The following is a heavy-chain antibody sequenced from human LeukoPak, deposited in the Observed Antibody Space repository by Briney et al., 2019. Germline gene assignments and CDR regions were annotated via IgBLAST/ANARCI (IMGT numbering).Heavy chain of an antibody. Sequence: GGSLRLSCAASGFTFSSYALSWVRQAPGRELEGVSAISCSGDSTYYADSVKGRFTISRDNSKNTLYLQMNSLRAEDTAVYYCAMQYDFWSGYTDWGQGTLVTVSS. CDR2: ISCSGDST. CDR1: GFTFSSYA. CDR3: AMQYDFWSGYTD. V-gene: IGHV3-23*01. J-gene: IGHJ4*02. D-gene: IGHD3-3*01.